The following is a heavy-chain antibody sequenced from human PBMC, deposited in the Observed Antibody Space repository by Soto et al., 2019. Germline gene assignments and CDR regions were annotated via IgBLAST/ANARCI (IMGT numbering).Heavy chain of an antibody. CDR2: TSYDGNNK. CDR1: GFRFKSFV. Sequence: QVQLVESGGGVVQPGTSLRLSCAASGFRFKSFVMHWVRQAPGKGLEWVAFTSYDGNNKDYGDSVKGRFTVSRDNSQNTLHLQMDFLRPADTALYYCARWGTTGGFDLGGQGTLVSVSS. D-gene: IGHD3-16*01. CDR3: ARWGTTGGFDL. J-gene: IGHJ4*02. V-gene: IGHV3-30*19.